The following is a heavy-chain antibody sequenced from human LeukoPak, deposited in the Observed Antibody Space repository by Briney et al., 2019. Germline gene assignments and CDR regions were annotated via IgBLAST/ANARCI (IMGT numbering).Heavy chain of an antibody. CDR3: GRESFGGHCSRTGCFQYTWVDP. D-gene: IGHD2-2*01. V-gene: IGHV4-59*11. CDR1: GGSISSLY. CDR2: NHNSGST. Sequence: SEPLSLTCTVSGGSISSLYWTWIRQPPGKGLEWIGNNHNSGSTNYNPSLKSRVTISVDTAKNQFSLRLNSVTAADTAVYYCGRESFGGHCSRTGCFQYTWVDPWGQGSLVTVSS. J-gene: IGHJ5*02.